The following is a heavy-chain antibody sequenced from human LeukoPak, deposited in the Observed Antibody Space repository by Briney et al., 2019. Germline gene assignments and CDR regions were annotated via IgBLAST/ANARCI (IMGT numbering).Heavy chain of an antibody. CDR2: IIPIFGTA. CDR1: GGTFSSYA. J-gene: IGHJ5*02. V-gene: IGHV1-69*13. D-gene: IGHD1-7*01. CDR3: ARDGGRYKLELLGYAFDP. Sequence: GASVKVSCKASGGTFSSYAISWVRQAPGQGLEWMGGIIPIFGTANYAQKFQGRVTITADESTSTAYMELSSLRSEDTAVYYCARDGGRYKLELLGYAFDPWGQGTLVTVSS.